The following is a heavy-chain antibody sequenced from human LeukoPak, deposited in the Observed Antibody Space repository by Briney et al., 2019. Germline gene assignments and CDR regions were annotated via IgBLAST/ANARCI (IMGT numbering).Heavy chain of an antibody. CDR1: GGSISSYY. D-gene: IGHD3-3*01. J-gene: IGHJ5*02. V-gene: IGHV4-59*01. CDR3: ARDIYEGGWFDP. Sequence: PSETLSLTCTVSGGSISSYYWSWIRQPPGKGPEWIGYIYYSGSTNYNPSLKSRVTISVDTSKNQFSLKLSSVTAADTAVYYCARDIYEGGWFDPWGQGTLVTVSS. CDR2: IYYSGST.